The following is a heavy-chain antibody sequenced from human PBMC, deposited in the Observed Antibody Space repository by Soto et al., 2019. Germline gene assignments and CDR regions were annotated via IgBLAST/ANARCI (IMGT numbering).Heavy chain of an antibody. V-gene: IGHV4-34*01. D-gene: IGHD6-19*01. J-gene: IGHJ5*02. Sequence: SETLSLTCAVYGGSFSGYYWSWIRQPPGKGLEWIGEINHSGSTNYNPSLKSRVTISVDTSKNQFSLKLSSVTAADTAVYYCARGQKRQWLPTLLWFDPWGQGTLVTVSS. CDR2: INHSGST. CDR1: GGSFSGYY. CDR3: ARGQKRQWLPTLLWFDP.